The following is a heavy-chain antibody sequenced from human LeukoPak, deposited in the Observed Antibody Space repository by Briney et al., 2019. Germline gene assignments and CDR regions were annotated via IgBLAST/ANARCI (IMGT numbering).Heavy chain of an antibody. CDR1: GFTVRTTY. V-gene: IGHV3-23*01. CDR2: ISGSGGST. D-gene: IGHD1-26*01. CDR3: AKFSGSYADY. J-gene: IGHJ4*02. Sequence: GGSLRLSCAASGFTVRTTYMSWVRQAPGKGLEWVSAISGSGGSTYYADSVKGRFTISRDNSKNTLYLQMNSLRAEDTAVYYCAKFSGSYADYWGQGTLVTVSS.